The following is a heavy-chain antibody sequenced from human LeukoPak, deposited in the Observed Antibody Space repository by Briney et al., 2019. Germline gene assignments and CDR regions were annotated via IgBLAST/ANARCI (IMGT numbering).Heavy chain of an antibody. D-gene: IGHD6-13*01. CDR3: AKDLSSSWYRGFDH. CDR2: IDGSGVST. J-gene: IGHJ4*02. CDR1: GITFSSYG. Sequence: GGSLRLSCAASGITFSSYGMSWVRQAPGKGLEWVSTIDGSGVSTYYAESVKGRFTISRDNSKNTLYLQMSSLRAEDTAVYFCAKDLSSSWYRGFDHWGQGTLVTVSP. V-gene: IGHV3-23*01.